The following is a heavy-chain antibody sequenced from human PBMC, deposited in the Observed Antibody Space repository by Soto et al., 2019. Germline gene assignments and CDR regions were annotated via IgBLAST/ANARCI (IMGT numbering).Heavy chain of an antibody. Sequence: GESLKISCKGSGYSFTSYWIGWVRQMPGKGLEWMGIIYPGDSDTRYSPSFQGQVTISADKSISTAYLQWSSLKASDTAMYYCAIPPLCSGGSCYVDYWGQGTLVTVSS. V-gene: IGHV5-51*01. CDR2: IYPGDSDT. J-gene: IGHJ4*02. D-gene: IGHD2-15*01. CDR3: AIPPLCSGGSCYVDY. CDR1: GYSFTSYW.